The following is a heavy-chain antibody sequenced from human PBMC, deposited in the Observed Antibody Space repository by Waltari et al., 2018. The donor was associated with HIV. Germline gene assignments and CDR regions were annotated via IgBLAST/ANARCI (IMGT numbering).Heavy chain of an antibody. V-gene: IGHV3-74*01. CDR1: GFTFISYC. D-gene: IGHD3-9*01. J-gene: IGHJ4*02. CDR3: ARDLVVLRYFDWLSTYFDY. CDR2: IKSDGTIT. Sequence: EVQLVESGGGLVKPGGTLRLSCAAPGFTFISYCMHWVRQAPGKGLVWVSRIKSDGTITTYADSVKGRFTISRDNAKNTLFLQMNSLRAEDTAIYYCARDLVVLRYFDWLSTYFDYWGQGTLVTVSS.